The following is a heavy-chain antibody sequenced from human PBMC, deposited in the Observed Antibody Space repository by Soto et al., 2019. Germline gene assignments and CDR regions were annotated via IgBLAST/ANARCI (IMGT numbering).Heavy chain of an antibody. CDR2: IYYSGST. CDR1: GGSISSSSYY. V-gene: IGHV4-39*01. CDR3: ARHFPTQFDY. J-gene: IGHJ4*02. Sequence: LSLTCTVSGGSISSSSYYWGWIRQPPGKGLEWIGSIYYSGSTYYNPSLKSRVTISVDTSKNQFSLKLSSVTAADTAVYYCARHFPTQFDYWGQGTLVTVSS.